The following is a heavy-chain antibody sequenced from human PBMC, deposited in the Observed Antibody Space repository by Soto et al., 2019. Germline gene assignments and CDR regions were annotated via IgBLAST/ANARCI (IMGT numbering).Heavy chain of an antibody. CDR3: AKGVGSGGYEGAGP. CDR2: INPGSDNT. CDR1: GYTFTSYV. Sequence: QVQLVQSGAEVKKPGASLQVSCKASGYTFTSYVLHCVRQAPGQSLEMLGWINPGSDNTKYSQKFQGRVTITRDTSESTAYMELSSLSSEDTAVYYCAKGVGSGGYEGAGPSGQGTMVTVSS. J-gene: IGHJ5*02. V-gene: IGHV1-3*01. D-gene: IGHD6-19*01.